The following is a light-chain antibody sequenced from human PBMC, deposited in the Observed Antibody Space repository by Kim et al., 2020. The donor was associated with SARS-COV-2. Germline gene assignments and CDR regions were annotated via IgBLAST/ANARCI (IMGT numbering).Light chain of an antibody. CDR3: QVWDSRSGHYV. Sequence: SYELTQPPSVSVAPGKTARITCGGSDIGSYTVHWYQQKPGQAPLLVIYYDADRPSGIPERFSGSNSGNTATLTISRVEAGDEADYFCQVWDSRSGHYVFGPGTKVTVL. V-gene: IGLV3-21*04. J-gene: IGLJ1*01. CDR1: DIGSYT. CDR2: YDA.